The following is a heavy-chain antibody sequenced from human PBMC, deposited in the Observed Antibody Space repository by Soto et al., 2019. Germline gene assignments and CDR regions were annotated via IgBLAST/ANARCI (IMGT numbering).Heavy chain of an antibody. CDR3: ARGLEVSKTETWFDP. J-gene: IGHJ5*02. D-gene: IGHD3-16*01. Sequence: SQTLSLTCTVSGGSISSYYWSWIRQPPGKGLEWIGYIYYSGSTNYNPSLKSRVTISVDTSKNQFSLKLSSVTAADTAVYYCARGLEVSKTETWFDPWGQGTLVTVSS. V-gene: IGHV4-59*01. CDR1: GGSISSYY. CDR2: IYYSGST.